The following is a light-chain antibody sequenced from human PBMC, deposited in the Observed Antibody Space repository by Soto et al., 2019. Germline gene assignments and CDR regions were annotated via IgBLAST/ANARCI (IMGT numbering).Light chain of an antibody. CDR3: QQYNNWPRP. CDR1: QSVSSN. CDR2: GAS. V-gene: IGKV3-15*01. J-gene: IGKJ1*01. Sequence: IVMTQSPATLSVSPGERATLSCRASQSVSSNLAWYQQKPGQAPRLLIYGASTRATGIPARFSGSGSGTEFTLTISSLQSEDFAVYYCQQYNNWPRPFGQGTKVEIQ.